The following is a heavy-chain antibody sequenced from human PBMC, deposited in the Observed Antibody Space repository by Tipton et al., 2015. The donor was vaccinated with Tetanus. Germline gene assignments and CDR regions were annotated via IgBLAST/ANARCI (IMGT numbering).Heavy chain of an antibody. CDR2: IYSGGST. CDR3: ATVGGSSSVRGMDV. V-gene: IGHV3-66*01. CDR1: GGPIRDSDYY. D-gene: IGHD2-15*01. Sequence: GSLRLSCSVSGGPIRDSDYYWGWVRLPPGKGLEWVSVIYSGGSTYYADSVKGRFTISRDNSKNTLYLQMNSLRAEDTAVYYCATVGGSSSVRGMDVWGQGTTVTVSS. J-gene: IGHJ6*02.